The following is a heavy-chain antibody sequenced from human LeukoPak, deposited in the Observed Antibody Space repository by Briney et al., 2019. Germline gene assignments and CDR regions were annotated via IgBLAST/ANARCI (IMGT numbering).Heavy chain of an antibody. D-gene: IGHD5-12*01. J-gene: IGHJ2*01. V-gene: IGHV3-30*09. Sequence: GGSLRLSCAASGFTFSSYVMHWVRQAPGKGLEWVAVISYDGSNKYYADSVKGRFAISRDNSKNTLYLQMNSLRAEDTAVYYCANSGYGRVNYFDLWGRGTLVTVSS. CDR3: ANSGYGRVNYFDL. CDR2: ISYDGSNK. CDR1: GFTFSSYV.